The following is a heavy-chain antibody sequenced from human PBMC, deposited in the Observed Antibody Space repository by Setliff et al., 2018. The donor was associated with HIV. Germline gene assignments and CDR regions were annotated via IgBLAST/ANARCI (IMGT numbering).Heavy chain of an antibody. CDR3: ARERIAVAGPRVAFDI. Sequence: ETLSLTCTVSGGSIRSSNYFWGWIRQPPGKGLEWIGSIHYSGSTYYNPSLKSRVTISVDTSKNPFSLKLSSVTAADTAVYYCARERIAVAGPRVAFDIWGQGTMVTVSS. V-gene: IGHV4-39*07. CDR1: GGSIRSSNYF. J-gene: IGHJ3*02. CDR2: IHYSGST. D-gene: IGHD6-19*01.